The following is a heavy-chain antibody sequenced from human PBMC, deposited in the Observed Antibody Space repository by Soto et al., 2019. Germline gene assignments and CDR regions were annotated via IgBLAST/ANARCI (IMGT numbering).Heavy chain of an antibody. CDR1: GYTFTSYG. Sequence: ASVKVSCKASGYTFTSYGISWVRQAPGQGLEWMGWISAYNGNTNYAQKLQGRVTMTTDTSTSTAYMELRSLRSDDTAVYYCARDVGWGIAVAGTDWFDPWGQGTLVTVSS. CDR2: ISAYNGNT. D-gene: IGHD6-19*01. J-gene: IGHJ5*02. CDR3: ARDVGWGIAVAGTDWFDP. V-gene: IGHV1-18*01.